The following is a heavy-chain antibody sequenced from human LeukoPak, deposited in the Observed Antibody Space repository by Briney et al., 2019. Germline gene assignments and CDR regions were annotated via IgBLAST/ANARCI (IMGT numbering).Heavy chain of an antibody. D-gene: IGHD1-26*01. CDR1: GFTFSSYA. Sequence: PGGSLRLSCAASGFTFSSYAMSWVRQAPGEGLEWVSTISPSGGSTFYADSVKGRFTIFRDNSKNTLYLQINKLKVEDTAVYYCSKDPYGGSPRGFDYWGQETLVA. V-gene: IGHV3-23*01. CDR3: SKDPYGGSPRGFDY. J-gene: IGHJ4*02. CDR2: ISPSGGST.